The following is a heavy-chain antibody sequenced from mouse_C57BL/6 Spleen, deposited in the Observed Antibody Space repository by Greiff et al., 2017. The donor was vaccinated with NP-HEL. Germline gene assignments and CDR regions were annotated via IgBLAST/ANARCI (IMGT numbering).Heavy chain of an antibody. Sequence: QVQLQQSGAELVKPGASVKLSCKASGYTFTEYTIHWVKQRSGQGLEWIGWFYPGSGSIKYNEKFKDKATLTADKSSSTGYVELSRLTSEDSAVYFYARHKERGYYGHYAMDDWGQGASVTVSS. CDR1: GYTFTEYT. CDR2: FYPGSGSI. V-gene: IGHV1-62-2*01. J-gene: IGHJ4*01. CDR3: ARHKERGYYGHYAMDD. D-gene: IGHD1-2*01.